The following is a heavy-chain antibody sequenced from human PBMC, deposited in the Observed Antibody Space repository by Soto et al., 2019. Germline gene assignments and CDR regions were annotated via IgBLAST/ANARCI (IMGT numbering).Heavy chain of an antibody. D-gene: IGHD2-2*01. V-gene: IGHV3-23*01. J-gene: IGHJ4*02. Sequence: GESLKISCAASGFTFNNYAMGWVRQAPGKGLEWVSAITDSGRDTYYLDSVKGRFTISRDNSKNTLYLQMNSLRAEDTAIYYCAKLGSSSWSPHYYFDYWGQGTLVTVSS. CDR3: AKLGSSSWSPHYYFDY. CDR1: GFTFNNYA. CDR2: ITDSGRDT.